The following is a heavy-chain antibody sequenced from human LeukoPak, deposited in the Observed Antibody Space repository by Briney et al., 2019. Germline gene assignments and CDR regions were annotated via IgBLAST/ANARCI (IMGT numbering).Heavy chain of an antibody. CDR3: AKSWNYYDSSGDDALDI. J-gene: IGHJ3*02. Sequence: PGGSLRLSCAASGSTVGSGRRMSWVRQAPGEGLEWISTIYSDDATNYGDSVKGRFTISRDNSRNTLDLQMNSLRVEDTAVYYCAKSWNYYDSSGDDALDIWGQGTMVTVSS. CDR2: IYSDDAT. V-gene: IGHV3-53*01. CDR1: GSTVGSGR. D-gene: IGHD3-22*01.